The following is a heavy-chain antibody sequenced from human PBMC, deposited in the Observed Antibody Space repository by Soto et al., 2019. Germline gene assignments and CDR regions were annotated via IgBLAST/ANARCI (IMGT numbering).Heavy chain of an antibody. J-gene: IGHJ3*02. Sequence: SETLSLTCTVSGGSISSYYWSWIRQPDGKGLEWIGRIYTSGSTNYNPSLKSRVTMSVDTSKNQFSLKLSSVTVADTAVYYCARDRVVDDFWSGYFTRHDAFDIWGQGTMVTVSS. V-gene: IGHV4-4*07. CDR3: ARDRVVDDFWSGYFTRHDAFDI. D-gene: IGHD3-3*01. CDR2: IYTSGST. CDR1: GGSISSYY.